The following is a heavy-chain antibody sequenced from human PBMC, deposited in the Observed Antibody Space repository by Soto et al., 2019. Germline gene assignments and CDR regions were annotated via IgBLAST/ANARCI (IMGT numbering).Heavy chain of an antibody. CDR3: ARDGLGYCSGGSCYDYYYGMDV. Sequence: QVELVESGGGVVQPGRSLRLSCAASGFTFSSDGMHWVRQAPGKGLEWVAVIWYDGSNKYYADSVKGRFTISRDNSKNTVYLQMNSLRAEDTAVYYCARDGLGYCSGGSCYDYYYGMDVWGQGTTVTVSS. J-gene: IGHJ6*02. CDR1: GFTFSSDG. CDR2: IWYDGSNK. D-gene: IGHD2-15*01. V-gene: IGHV3-33*01.